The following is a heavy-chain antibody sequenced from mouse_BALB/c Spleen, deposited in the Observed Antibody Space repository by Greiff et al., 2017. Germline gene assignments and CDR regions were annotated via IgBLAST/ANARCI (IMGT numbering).Heavy chain of an antibody. V-gene: IGHV2-2*02. J-gene: IGHJ4*01. CDR1: GFSLTSYG. CDR2: IWSGGST. Sequence: QVQLKESGPGLVQPSQSLSITCTVSGFSLTSYGVHWVRQSPGKGLEWLGVIWSGGSTDYNAAFISRLSISKDNSKSQVFFKMNSLQANDTAIYYCARKEGVDGYYYAMDYWGQGTSVTVSS. CDR3: ARKEGVDGYYYAMDY. D-gene: IGHD2-3*01.